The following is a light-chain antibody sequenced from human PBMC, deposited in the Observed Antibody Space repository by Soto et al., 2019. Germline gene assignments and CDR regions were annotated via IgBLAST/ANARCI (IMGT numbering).Light chain of an antibody. V-gene: IGKV3-11*01. CDR3: QQRFNWPTIT. Sequence: EIVLTQSPATLSLSPGERATLSCRASQSVSSYLAWYQQKPGQAPRPLIYDASNRATGIPARFSGSGSGTDFTLTISSLEPEDFAVYYCQQRFNWPTITFGQGTRLEIK. CDR1: QSVSSY. J-gene: IGKJ5*01. CDR2: DAS.